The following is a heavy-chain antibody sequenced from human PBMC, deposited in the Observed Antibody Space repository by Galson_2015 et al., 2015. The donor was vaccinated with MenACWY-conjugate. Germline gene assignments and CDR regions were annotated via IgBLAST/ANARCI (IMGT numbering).Heavy chain of an antibody. Sequence: SLRLSCAASGFTFSSYAMSWVRQAPGKGLEWVSVIYSGGSTYYADSVKGRFTISRDNSKNTLYLQMNSLRAEDTAVYYCARGWASGYYYYYWGQGTLVTVSS. D-gene: IGHD3-22*01. CDR2: IYSGGST. CDR3: ARGWASGYYYYY. V-gene: IGHV3-53*01. CDR1: GFTFSSYA. J-gene: IGHJ4*02.